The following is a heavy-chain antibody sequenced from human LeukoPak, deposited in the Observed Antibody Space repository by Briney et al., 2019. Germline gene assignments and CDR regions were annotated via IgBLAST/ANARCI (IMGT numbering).Heavy chain of an antibody. V-gene: IGHV3-74*01. CDR3: ASHQYSSGRRGAWFDP. CDR2: FNSDGSST. CDR1: GFPSSSYW. D-gene: IGHD6-19*01. J-gene: IGHJ5*02. Sequence: GGPRRLPWPPSGFPSSSYWMPGARKAPGKGLVGVSRFNSDGSSTSYADSVKGRFTISRDNAKNTLYLQMNSLRAEDTAVYYCASHQYSSGRRGAWFDPWGQGTLVTVSS.